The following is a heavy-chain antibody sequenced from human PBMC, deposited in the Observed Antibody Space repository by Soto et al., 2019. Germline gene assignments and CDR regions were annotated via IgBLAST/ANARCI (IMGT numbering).Heavy chain of an antibody. CDR3: ARARRYSYGYYYYYMDV. D-gene: IGHD5-18*01. V-gene: IGHV3-7*01. Sequence: GGSLRLSCAASGFTFSSYWMSWVRQAPGKGLEWVANINQDGSEKYYVDSVKGRFTISRDNAKNSLYRQMNSLRAEDTAVYYCARARRYSYGYYYYYMDVWGKGTTVTVSS. J-gene: IGHJ6*03. CDR1: GFTFSSYW. CDR2: INQDGSEK.